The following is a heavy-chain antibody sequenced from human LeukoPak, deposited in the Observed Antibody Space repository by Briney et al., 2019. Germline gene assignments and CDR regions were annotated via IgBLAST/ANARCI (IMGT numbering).Heavy chain of an antibody. J-gene: IGHJ4*02. CDR3: ASSSGYPYYFDY. V-gene: IGHV4-31*03. D-gene: IGHD3-22*01. CDR2: IYYSGST. Sequence: SETLSLTCTVSGGPISSGGYYWSWIRQHPGKGLGWIGYIYYSGSTYYNPSLKSRVTISVDTSKNQFSLKLNSVTAADTAVYYCASSSGYPYYFDYWGQGTLVTVSS. CDR1: GGPISSGGYY.